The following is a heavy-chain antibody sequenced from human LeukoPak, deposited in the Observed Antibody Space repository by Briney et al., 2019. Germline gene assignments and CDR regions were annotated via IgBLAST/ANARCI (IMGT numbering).Heavy chain of an antibody. CDR2: ISANNNNT. Sequence: ASVKVSCKASGYSFTTYGISWVRQAPGQGLEWMGWISANNNNTDNVQKLQGRVTMTTDTPTSTAYMELRSLRSDDTAVYYCARGISKDGDYIFDHYYYMDVWGKGTTVTVSS. CDR1: GYSFTTYG. D-gene: IGHD4-17*01. V-gene: IGHV1-18*01. CDR3: ARGISKDGDYIFDHYYYMDV. J-gene: IGHJ6*03.